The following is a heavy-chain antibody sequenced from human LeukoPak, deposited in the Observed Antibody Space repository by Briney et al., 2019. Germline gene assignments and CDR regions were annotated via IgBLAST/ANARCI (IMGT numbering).Heavy chain of an antibody. CDR2: LYSDGNT. D-gene: IGHD1-1*01. Sequence: GGSLRLFCASSGFTVITNDMTGPRQAPGKGLEWVSVLYSDGNTKYADSVQGRFTISRDNSKNTLYLEMNSLSPDDTAVYYCARGVVPLEANTTTYWGQRTLVTVSS. CDR3: ARGVVPLEANTTTY. J-gene: IGHJ4*02. V-gene: IGHV3-53*01. CDR1: GFTVITND.